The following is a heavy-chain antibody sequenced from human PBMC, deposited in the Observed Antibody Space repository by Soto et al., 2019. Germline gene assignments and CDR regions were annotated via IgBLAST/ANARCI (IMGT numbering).Heavy chain of an antibody. CDR3: AKDRAGVVAATTFDY. CDR1: GFTFSSVA. J-gene: IGHJ4*02. V-gene: IGHV3-23*01. Sequence: PGGSLRLSCEASGFTFSSVAMSWVRQAPGKGLEWVSSISATTGGTYYADSVQGRFTISRDNSNNTLYLQMNSLRAEDSAIYYCAKDRAGVVAATTFDYWGQGALVTVSS. CDR2: ISATTGGT. D-gene: IGHD2-15*01.